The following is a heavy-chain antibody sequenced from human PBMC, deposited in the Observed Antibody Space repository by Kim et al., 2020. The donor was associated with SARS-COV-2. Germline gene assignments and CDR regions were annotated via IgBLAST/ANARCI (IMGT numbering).Heavy chain of an antibody. D-gene: IGHD3-22*01. J-gene: IGHJ4*02. Sequence: PSLKSRVTISVDTSKNQFSLKLSSVTAADTAVYYCAGYDSSGFKWDYFDYWGQGTLVTVSS. V-gene: IGHV4-59*01. CDR3: AGYDSSGFKWDYFDY.